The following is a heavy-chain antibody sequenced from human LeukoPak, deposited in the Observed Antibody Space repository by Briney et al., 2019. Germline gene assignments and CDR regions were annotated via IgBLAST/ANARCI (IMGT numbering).Heavy chain of an antibody. D-gene: IGHD3-10*01. V-gene: IGHV4-59*01. CDR1: GGSISSYY. J-gene: IGHJ3*02. CDR3: ARVGSGAFDI. Sequence: SETLSLTCTVSGGSISSYYWSWIRQPPGKGLEWIGYIYYSGNTNYNPSLKSRVTISIDTSKNQFSLKLSSVTAADTAVYYCARVGSGAFDIWGQGTMVTVSS. CDR2: IYYSGNT.